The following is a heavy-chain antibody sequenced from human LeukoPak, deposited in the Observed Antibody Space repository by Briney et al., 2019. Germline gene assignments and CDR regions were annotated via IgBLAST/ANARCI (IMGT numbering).Heavy chain of an antibody. Sequence: SETLSLTCTVSGGSISSSSYYWGWIRQPPGKGLEWIGSIYYSGSTYYNPSLKSRVTISVDTSKNQFSLKLSSVTAADTAVYYCASLAVAGLSVGYWGQGTLVIVSS. CDR2: IYYSGST. CDR1: GGSISSSSYY. D-gene: IGHD6-19*01. CDR3: ASLAVAGLSVGY. V-gene: IGHV4-39*01. J-gene: IGHJ4*02.